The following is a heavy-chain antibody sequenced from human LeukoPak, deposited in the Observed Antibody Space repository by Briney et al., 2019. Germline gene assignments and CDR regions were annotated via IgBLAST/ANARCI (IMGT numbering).Heavy chain of an antibody. CDR2: IKQDESEK. D-gene: IGHD1-1*01. Sequence: GGSLRLSCAASGFTFSSYWMSWVRQAPGKGLEWVANIKQDESEKYYVDSVKGRFTIPRDNAKNSLYLQMNSLRAEDTAVYYCARDKIEGPTKLDCWGQGILVTVSS. CDR3: ARDKIEGPTKLDC. J-gene: IGHJ4*02. V-gene: IGHV3-7*01. CDR1: GFTFSSYW.